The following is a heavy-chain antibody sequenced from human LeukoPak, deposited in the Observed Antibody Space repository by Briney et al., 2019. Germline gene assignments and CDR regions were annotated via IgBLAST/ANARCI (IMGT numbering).Heavy chain of an antibody. CDR2: IYTSGST. V-gene: IGHV4-4*07. Sequence: SETLSLTCTVSGGSFSNYYWSWIRQPAGKGLEWIGRIYTSGSTNYNPSVTSRVTMSVDTSNHQFSLMLTSVTAADSAVYYCARQPAQYYGMDVWGQGTTVTVSS. CDR3: ARQPAQYYGMDV. D-gene: IGHD2-2*01. CDR1: GGSFSNYY. J-gene: IGHJ6*02.